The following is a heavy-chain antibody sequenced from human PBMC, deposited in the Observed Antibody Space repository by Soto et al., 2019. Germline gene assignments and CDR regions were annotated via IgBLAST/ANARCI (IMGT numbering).Heavy chain of an antibody. Sequence: GGSLRLSCAASGFTVSSNYMSWVRQAPGKGLEWVSVIYSGGSTYYADSVKGRFTISRDNSKNTLYLQMNSLRAEDTAVYYCARELKDYYGSGSYRDYYYYMDVWGKGTTVTVSS. V-gene: IGHV3-66*01. CDR2: IYSGGST. J-gene: IGHJ6*03. CDR3: ARELKDYYGSGSYRDYYYYMDV. CDR1: GFTVSSNY. D-gene: IGHD3-10*01.